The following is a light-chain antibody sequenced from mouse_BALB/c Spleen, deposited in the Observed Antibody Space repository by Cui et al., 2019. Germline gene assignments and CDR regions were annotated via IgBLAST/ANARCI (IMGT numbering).Light chain of an antibody. CDR1: QGISSN. CDR3: VQYAQFPYT. Sequence: DILMTQSLSSMSVSLGDTVSITCHASQGISSNIGWLQQKPGKSFKGLIYHGTNLEDGVPSRFSGSGSGADYSLTISSLESEDFADYYCVQYAQFPYTFGGGTKLEIK. CDR2: HGT. J-gene: IGKJ2*01. V-gene: IGKV14-100*01.